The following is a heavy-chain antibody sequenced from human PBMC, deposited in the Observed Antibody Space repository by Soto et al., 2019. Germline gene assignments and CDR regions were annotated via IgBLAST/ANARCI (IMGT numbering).Heavy chain of an antibody. CDR2: ISGTGSST. CDR1: GFTFSIYA. J-gene: IGHJ5*02. Sequence: HPGGSLRLSCAASGFTFSIYAMIWVRQAPGKGLEWVSAISGTGSSTYYADSVKGRFTISRDNSKNTLYLQMNSLRAEDTAVYYCAKEPPARGGGWFDPWGQGTLVTVSS. D-gene: IGHD3-16*01. CDR3: AKEPPARGGGWFDP. V-gene: IGHV3-23*01.